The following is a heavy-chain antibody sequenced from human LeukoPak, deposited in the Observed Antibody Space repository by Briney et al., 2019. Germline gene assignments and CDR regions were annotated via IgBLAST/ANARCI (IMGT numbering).Heavy chain of an antibody. CDR1: GFTISSYA. Sequence: GGSLRLSCAASGFTISSYAMHWVRQAPGKGLEWVAVISYDGSNKYYADSVKGRFTISRDNSKNTLYLQMNSLRAEDTAVYYCARDLREYGIDYWGQGTLVTVSS. J-gene: IGHJ4*02. CDR2: ISYDGSNK. CDR3: ARDLREYGIDY. V-gene: IGHV3-30-3*01. D-gene: IGHD2-8*01.